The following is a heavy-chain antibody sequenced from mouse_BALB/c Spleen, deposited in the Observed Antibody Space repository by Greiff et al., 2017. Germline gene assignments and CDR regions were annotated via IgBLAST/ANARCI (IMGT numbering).Heavy chain of an antibody. CDR2: ISYDGSN. Sequence: EVQLQESGPGLVKPSQSLSLTCSVTGYSITSCYYWNWIRQSPGNKLEWMGYISYDGSNNYNPSLKNRIPVTRDTSKNQFFLKLNSVTTEDTATYYCARGLWNPVDYGGQGTSVTVSS. D-gene: IGHD1-1*02. V-gene: IGHV3-6*02. CDR1: GYSITSCYY. J-gene: IGHJ4*01. CDR3: ARGLWNPVDY.